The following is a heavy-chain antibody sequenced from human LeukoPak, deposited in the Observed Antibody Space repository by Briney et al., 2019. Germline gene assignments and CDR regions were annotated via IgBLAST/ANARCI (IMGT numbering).Heavy chain of an antibody. CDR3: AKDIQLST. Sequence: GGSLRLSCAASGFTFSVAAMTWVRQAPGKGLEWVSLIGASGESTYYADSVKGRVTISRDNSKNTLSLQMNSLRVEGTAMYFCAKDIQLSTWGLGTMVTVSS. CDR2: IGASGEST. V-gene: IGHV3-23*01. J-gene: IGHJ3*01. CDR1: GFTFSVAA. D-gene: IGHD5-24*01.